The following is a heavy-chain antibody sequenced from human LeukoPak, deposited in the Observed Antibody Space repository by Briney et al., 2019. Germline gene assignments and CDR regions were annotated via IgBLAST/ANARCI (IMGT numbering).Heavy chain of an antibody. V-gene: IGHV3-74*01. D-gene: IGHD5-12*01. CDR1: GFTFSSYW. CDR3: ARDRGYSGYDYYYYGMDV. Sequence: GGSLRLSCAASGFTFSSYWMHWVRQAPGKGLVWVSRINSDGSSTNYADSVKGRFTISRDNAKNTLYLQMNSLRAEDTAVYYCARDRGYSGYDYYYYGMDVWGKGTTVTVSS. CDR2: INSDGSST. J-gene: IGHJ6*04.